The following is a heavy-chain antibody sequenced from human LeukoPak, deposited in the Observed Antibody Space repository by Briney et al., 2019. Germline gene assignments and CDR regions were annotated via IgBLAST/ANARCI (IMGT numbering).Heavy chain of an antibody. CDR1: GFTFSSYE. CDR2: ISSSGSTI. Sequence: PGGSLRLSCAASGFTFSSYEMNWVRQAPGKGLEWVSYISSSGSTIYYADSVKGRFTISRDNAKNSLYLQMNSLRAEDTAVYYCARSQGPDYYDSSGYDYWGQGTLVTVSS. D-gene: IGHD3-22*01. V-gene: IGHV3-48*03. CDR3: ARSQGPDYYDSSGYDY. J-gene: IGHJ4*02.